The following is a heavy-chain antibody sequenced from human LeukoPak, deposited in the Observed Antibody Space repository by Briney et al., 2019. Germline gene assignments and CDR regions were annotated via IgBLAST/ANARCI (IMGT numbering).Heavy chain of an antibody. CDR1: GGSFTDYY. J-gene: IGHJ3*02. Sequence: SETLSLTCAVYGGSFTDYYWGWIRQPPGKGLEWIGNIFYSGSTYYSPSLRSRVTISLDTSRNQFSLKLNSVTAADTAVYYCAKSNGYGLVDIWGQGTMVTVSS. CDR2: IFYSGST. CDR3: AKSNGYGLVDI. V-gene: IGHV4-34*12. D-gene: IGHD3-10*01.